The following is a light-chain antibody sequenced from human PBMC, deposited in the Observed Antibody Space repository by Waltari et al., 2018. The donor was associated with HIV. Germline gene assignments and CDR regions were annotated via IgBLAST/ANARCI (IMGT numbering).Light chain of an antibody. Sequence: DIQMTQSPSTLSASVTDRVTITCRASQSISDWLAWFQQKPGKAPKLLIYEASNLQSGVPSRFSGSGSGTEFTLTISSLQPDDLATYYCQQYDTYPWTFGQGTEVEIK. J-gene: IGKJ1*01. V-gene: IGKV1-5*03. CDR1: QSISDW. CDR2: EAS. CDR3: QQYDTYPWT.